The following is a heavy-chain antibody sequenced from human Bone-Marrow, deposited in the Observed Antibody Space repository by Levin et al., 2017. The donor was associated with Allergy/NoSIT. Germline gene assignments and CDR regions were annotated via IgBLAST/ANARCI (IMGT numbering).Heavy chain of an antibody. Sequence: GASVKVSCKASGYTFPSYQIHWVRQAPGQGLEWMGVINPSGGDTTYAQKFQGRVTVTRDTSTRTVYMELSRLRSEDTAVYYCARGRSGWTYYFDSWGQGTLVTVSS. V-gene: IGHV1-46*01. CDR3: ARGRSGWTYYFDS. J-gene: IGHJ4*02. CDR2: INPSGGDT. CDR1: GYTFPSYQ. D-gene: IGHD6-19*01.